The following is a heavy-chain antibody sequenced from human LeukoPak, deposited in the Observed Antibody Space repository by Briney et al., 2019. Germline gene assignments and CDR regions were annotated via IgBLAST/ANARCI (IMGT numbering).Heavy chain of an antibody. CDR2: TYYRSKWCN. Sequence: SQTLSLTCAISGDGVSSNSVAWNWIRQSPSRGLEWLGKTYYRSKWCNDYAVSVKSRISINPDTSKNQFSLQLNSVTPEDTAVYYCARGQNHAFDIWGQGTMVTVSS. CDR1: GDGVSSNSVA. CDR3: ARGQNHAFDI. J-gene: IGHJ3*02. V-gene: IGHV6-1*01. D-gene: IGHD2/OR15-2a*01.